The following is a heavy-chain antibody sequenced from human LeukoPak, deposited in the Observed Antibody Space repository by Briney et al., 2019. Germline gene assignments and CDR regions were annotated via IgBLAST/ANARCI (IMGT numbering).Heavy chain of an antibody. D-gene: IGHD4-17*01. Sequence: PSETLSLTCTVSGGSISSSSYYWGWIRQPPGKGLEWIGSIYYSGSTYYNLSLKSRVTISVDTSKNQFSLKLSSVTAADTAVYYCARVVGFYGDYGGDAFDIWGQGTMVTVSS. CDR1: GGSISSSSYY. CDR2: IYYSGST. V-gene: IGHV4-39*07. J-gene: IGHJ3*02. CDR3: ARVVGFYGDYGGDAFDI.